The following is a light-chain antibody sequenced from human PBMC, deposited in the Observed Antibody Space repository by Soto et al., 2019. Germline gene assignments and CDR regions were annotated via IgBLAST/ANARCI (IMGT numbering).Light chain of an antibody. V-gene: IGKV3-15*01. J-gene: IGKJ1*01. Sequence: EIVMTQSPATLSVSPGERVTLSCRASQSISTNLAWYQQKPGQAPRLLIYGASTRATGIPARFSGSESGTEFTVTISSLQSEDFAVYYCQQYNDWPRTFGHGTKVEI. CDR1: QSISTN. CDR2: GAS. CDR3: QQYNDWPRT.